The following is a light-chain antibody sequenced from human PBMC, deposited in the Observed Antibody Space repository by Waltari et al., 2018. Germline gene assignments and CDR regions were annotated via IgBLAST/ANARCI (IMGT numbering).Light chain of an antibody. CDR2: YNS. V-gene: IGLV3-21*04. CDR3: QVWDSSRDQYV. J-gene: IGLJ1*01. CDR1: EIGTKR. Sequence: SYVLTQPPSVSVAPGQTARITCGGDEIGTKRVHWYQQKPGQAPVLLIYYNSDRPSGIPERFSASNSGNTATLTITRVEAGNEADYYCQVWDSSRDQYVFGTGTKVTVL.